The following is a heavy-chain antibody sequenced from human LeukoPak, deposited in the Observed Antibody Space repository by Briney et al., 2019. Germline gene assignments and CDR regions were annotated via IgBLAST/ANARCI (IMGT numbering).Heavy chain of an antibody. D-gene: IGHD3-9*01. CDR2: ISGSGGGT. CDR3: ASSAYDILTGYSKTYYYYGMDV. Sequence: GGSLRLSCAASGFTFSSYAMTWVRQAPGKGLEWVSSISGSGGGTYYADSVKGRFTISRDDSKNTLYLQIKSPRAEDTAVYYCASSAYDILTGYSKTYYYYGMDVWGQGTTVTVSS. J-gene: IGHJ6*02. V-gene: IGHV3-23*01. CDR1: GFTFSSYA.